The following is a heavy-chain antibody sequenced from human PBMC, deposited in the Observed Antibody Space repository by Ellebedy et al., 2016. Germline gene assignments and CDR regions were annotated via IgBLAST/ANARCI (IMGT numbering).Heavy chain of an antibody. CDR2: IYTSGST. Sequence: SETLSLXCTVSGGSISSGSYYWSWIRQPAGKGLEWIGRIYTSGSTNYNPSLKSRVTMSVDTSKNQFSLKLSSVTAADTAVYYCARDTMVRGVTDAFDIWGQGTMVTVSS. CDR3: ARDTMVRGVTDAFDI. D-gene: IGHD3-10*01. J-gene: IGHJ3*02. V-gene: IGHV4-61*02. CDR1: GGSISSGSYY.